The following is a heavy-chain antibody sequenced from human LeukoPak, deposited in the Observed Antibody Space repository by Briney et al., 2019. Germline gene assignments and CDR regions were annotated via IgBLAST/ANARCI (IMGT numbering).Heavy chain of an antibody. CDR3: ATCSSTSCRDAFDI. Sequence: GASVKVSCKVSGYTLTELSMHWVRQAPGKGLEWMGGFDPEDGETIYAQKFQGRVTMTEDTSTDTAYMELSSLRSEDTAVYYCATCSSTSCRDAFDIWGQGTMVTVSS. J-gene: IGHJ3*02. V-gene: IGHV1-24*01. CDR1: GYTLTELS. CDR2: FDPEDGET. D-gene: IGHD2-2*01.